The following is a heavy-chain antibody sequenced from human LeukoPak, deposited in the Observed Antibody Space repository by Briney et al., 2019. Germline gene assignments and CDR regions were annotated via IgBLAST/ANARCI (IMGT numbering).Heavy chain of an antibody. D-gene: IGHD1-14*01. V-gene: IGHV3-74*01. CDR1: GFTFSSSW. Sequence: GGSLRLSCAASGFTFSSSWMHWVRQAPGKGLVWVSRIKNDGSSTTYADSVKGRFTISRDNVKNTLYLQMNTLRAEDTAVFYCAKPIGTSNTLDYWGRGTLVTVSS. CDR2: IKNDGSST. CDR3: AKPIGTSNTLDY. J-gene: IGHJ4*02.